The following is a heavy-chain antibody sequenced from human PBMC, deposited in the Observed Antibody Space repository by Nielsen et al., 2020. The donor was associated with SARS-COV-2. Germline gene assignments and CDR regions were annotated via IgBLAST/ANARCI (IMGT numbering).Heavy chain of an antibody. D-gene: IGHD6-13*01. J-gene: IGHJ4*02. CDR2: INPGNGDI. CDR1: GYSFTSYA. CDR3: ATGFGSWYPFDH. V-gene: IGHV1-3*01. Sequence: ASVKVSCKGSGYSFTSYAMHWVRQAPGQSLEWMGWINPGNGDIEYSQKFQGRVTITRDTFATRDYMELSSLTSEDTAVYFCATGFGSWYPFDHWGQGALVTVSS.